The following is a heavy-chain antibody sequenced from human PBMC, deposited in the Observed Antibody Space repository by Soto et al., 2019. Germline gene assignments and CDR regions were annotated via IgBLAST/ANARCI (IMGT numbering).Heavy chain of an antibody. V-gene: IGHV3-21*06. Sequence: EVQLVESGGGLVKPGGSLRLSCAASGFTFTRYSMNWVRQAPGKGLEWVSSISSTTNYIYYGDSMKGRFTISRDNAKNSLYLEMNSLRDEDTAVYYCATLQLGREEIFDSWGQGTLVTVSS. J-gene: IGHJ4*02. CDR2: ISSTTNYI. CDR3: ATLQLGREEIFDS. D-gene: IGHD1-1*01. CDR1: GFTFTRYS.